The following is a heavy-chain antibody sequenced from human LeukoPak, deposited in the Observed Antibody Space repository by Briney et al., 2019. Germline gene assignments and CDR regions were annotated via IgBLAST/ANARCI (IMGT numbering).Heavy chain of an antibody. J-gene: IGHJ6*02. CDR3: ARERWIPVAYYYYGMDV. D-gene: IGHD5-18*01. CDR2: IWYDGSNK. V-gene: IGHV3-33*01. CDR1: GFTFSSYG. Sequence: GGSLRLSCAASGFTFSSYGMHGVRQAPGKGLEWVAVIWYDGSNKYYADSVKGRFTISRDNSKNTLYLQMNSLRAEDTAVYYCARERWIPVAYYYYGMDVWGQGTTVTVSS.